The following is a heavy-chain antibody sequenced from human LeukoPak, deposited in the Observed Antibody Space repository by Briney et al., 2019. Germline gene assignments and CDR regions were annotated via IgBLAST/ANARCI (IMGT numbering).Heavy chain of an antibody. CDR3: AKVSCGGDCFGALDI. D-gene: IGHD2-21*02. V-gene: IGHV3-23*01. CDR1: GFSFSSYA. J-gene: IGHJ3*02. CDR2: ISGSGGST. Sequence: GGSLRLSCAASGFSFSSYAMSWVRQAPGKGLEWVSAISGSGGSTYYADSVKGRFTISRDNSKNTLYLQMNSLRAEDTAVYYCAKVSCGGDCFGALDIWGQGTMVTVSS.